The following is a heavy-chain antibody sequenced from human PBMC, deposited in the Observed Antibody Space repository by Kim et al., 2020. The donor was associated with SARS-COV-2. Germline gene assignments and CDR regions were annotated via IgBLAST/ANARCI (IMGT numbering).Heavy chain of an antibody. V-gene: IGHV3-53*01. CDR2: IYSGGST. J-gene: IGHJ2*01. CDR3: ARVGFYSSSWYALGRYWYFDL. D-gene: IGHD6-13*01. CDR1: GFTVSSNY. Sequence: GGSLRLSCAASGFTVSSNYMSWVRQAPGKGLEWVSVIYSGGSTYYADSVKGRFTISRDNSKNTLYLQMNSLRAEDTAVYYCARVGFYSSSWYALGRYWYFDLWGRGTLVTVSS.